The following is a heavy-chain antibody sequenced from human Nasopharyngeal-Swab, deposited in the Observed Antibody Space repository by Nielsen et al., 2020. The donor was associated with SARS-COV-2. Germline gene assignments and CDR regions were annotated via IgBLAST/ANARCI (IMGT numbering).Heavy chain of an antibody. D-gene: IGHD2-15*01. CDR2: IYTSGST. J-gene: IGHJ4*02. CDR1: GGSISSGGYY. V-gene: IGHV4-61*02. CDR3: ARWWTKGYYFDY. Sequence: LRLSCTVSGGSISSGGYYWSWIRQPAGKGLEWIGRIYTSGSTIYNPSLKSRVTISVDTSKNQFSLKLSSVTAADTAVYYCARWWTKGYYFDYWGQGILVTVPS.